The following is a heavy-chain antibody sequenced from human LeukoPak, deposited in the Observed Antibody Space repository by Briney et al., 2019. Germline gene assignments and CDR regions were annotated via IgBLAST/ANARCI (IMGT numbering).Heavy chain of an antibody. Sequence: PSETLSLTCTVSGGSISSSSYYWGWIRQPPGKGLEWIGSIYYSGSTYYNPSLKSRFTISVYTSKNPFSLKLSSVTAADTAVYYCARHSDSSGYYFDYWGQGTLVTVSS. V-gene: IGHV4-39*01. D-gene: IGHD3-22*01. CDR1: GGSISSSSYY. CDR2: IYYSGST. CDR3: ARHSDSSGYYFDY. J-gene: IGHJ4*02.